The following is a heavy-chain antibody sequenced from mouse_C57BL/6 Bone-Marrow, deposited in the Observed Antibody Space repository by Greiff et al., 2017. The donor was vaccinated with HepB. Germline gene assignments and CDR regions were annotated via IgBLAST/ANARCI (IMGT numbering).Heavy chain of an antibody. CDR2: IYPGNSDN. J-gene: IGHJ2*01. D-gene: IGHD4-1*01. V-gene: IGHV1-5*01. CDR1: GYTFTSYW. Sequence: EVQLQQSGTVLARPGASVKMSCKTSGYTFTSYWMHWVKQRPGQGLEWIGAIYPGNSDNSYNQKFKGKAKLTAVTSASTAYMELSSLTNEDSAVYYCTRSNWEEAYYFDYWGQGTTLTVSS. CDR3: TRSNWEEAYYFDY.